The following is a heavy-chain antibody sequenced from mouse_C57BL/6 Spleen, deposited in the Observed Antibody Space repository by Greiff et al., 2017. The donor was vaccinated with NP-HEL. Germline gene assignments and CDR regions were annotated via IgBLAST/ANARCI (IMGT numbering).Heavy chain of an antibody. Sequence: DVKLVESGGGLVKPGGSLKLSCAASGFTFSDYGMHRVRQAPVKGLEWVAYISSGSSTIYYADTVKGRFTISRDNAKNTLFLQMTSLRSEDTAMYYCYSNYEDYWGQGTTLTVSS. V-gene: IGHV5-17*01. CDR2: ISSGSSTI. J-gene: IGHJ2*01. CDR1: GFTFSDYG. D-gene: IGHD2-5*01. CDR3: YSNYEDY.